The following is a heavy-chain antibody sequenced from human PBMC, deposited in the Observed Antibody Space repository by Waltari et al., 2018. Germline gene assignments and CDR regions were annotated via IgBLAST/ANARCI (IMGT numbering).Heavy chain of an antibody. Sequence: QVQLQESGPGLVKPSGTLSLTCAVSGDSMSGIDWWNWVRQPPGKGLEWIGQVHRSGRTHYNPSLESRVTVSIETSNKQFSLILTSATAADTAVYYCARDRGRGLYLDSWCQGTLVTVSP. V-gene: IGHV4-4*02. CDR3: ARDRGRGLYLDS. D-gene: IGHD2-15*01. CDR2: VHRSGRT. J-gene: IGHJ4*02. CDR1: GDSMSGIDW.